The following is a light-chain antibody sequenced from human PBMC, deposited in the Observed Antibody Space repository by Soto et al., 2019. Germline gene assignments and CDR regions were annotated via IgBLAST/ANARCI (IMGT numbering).Light chain of an antibody. CDR2: RAS. CDR3: QQSYTAPLT. V-gene: IGKV1-6*01. J-gene: IGKJ4*01. CDR1: QVIRND. Sequence: IQMTQSPGSRSASAGGRGTITCLASQVIRNDLGWYQQKPGTAPRLLIYRASSLHSGVPSRFSGRGSGTDFTLTISSLQPEDFATYYCQQSYTAPLTFGGGTKVDIK.